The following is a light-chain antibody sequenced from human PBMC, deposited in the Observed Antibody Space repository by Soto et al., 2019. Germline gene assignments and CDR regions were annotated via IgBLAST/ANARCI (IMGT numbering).Light chain of an antibody. CDR1: QNLLSHNGHHY. CDR2: LTS. J-gene: IGKJ1*01. CDR3: MQALQTPRT. V-gene: IGKV2-28*01. Sequence: DIVMTQSPLSLPVTPGEPASISCRSSQNLLSHNGHHYLDWYLQKPGQSPQLLIYLTSNRAPGVPDRFSGSGSGTDFTLRISRVEAEDVGVYYCMQALQTPRTFGQGTKVEIK.